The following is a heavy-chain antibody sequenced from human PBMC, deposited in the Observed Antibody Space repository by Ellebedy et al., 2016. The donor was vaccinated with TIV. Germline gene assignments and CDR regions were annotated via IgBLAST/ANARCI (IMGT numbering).Heavy chain of an antibody. Sequence: GESLKISXAASGFTFSSYGMHWVRQAPGKGLEWVAVIWYDGSNKYYADSVKGRFTISRDNSKNTLYLQMNSLRAEDTAVYYCARDPQGSSPLYYYYGMDVWGQGTTVTVSS. V-gene: IGHV3-33*01. CDR1: GFTFSSYG. D-gene: IGHD3-10*01. CDR3: ARDPQGSSPLYYYYGMDV. CDR2: IWYDGSNK. J-gene: IGHJ6*02.